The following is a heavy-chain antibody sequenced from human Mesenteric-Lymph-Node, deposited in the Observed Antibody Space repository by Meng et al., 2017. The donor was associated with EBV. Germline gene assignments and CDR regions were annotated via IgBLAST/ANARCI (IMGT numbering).Heavy chain of an antibody. CDR1: GYTFTKYG. V-gene: IGHV7-4-1*02. CDR2: INTNTGNP. CDR3: ARIDGAIAVSTSYY. J-gene: IGHJ4*02. D-gene: IGHD5-24*01. Sequence: VWQVKLGSELKKPVASVKVSCKASGYTFTKYGINWVRQAPGQGLEWMGWINTNTGNPTYAQGFTGRFVFSLDSSVSTAYLQISSLEAEDTAVYYCARIDGAIAVSTSYYWGQGSLVTVSS.